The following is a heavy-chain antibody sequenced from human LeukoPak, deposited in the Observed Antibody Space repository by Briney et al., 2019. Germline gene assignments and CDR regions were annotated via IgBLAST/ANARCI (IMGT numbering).Heavy chain of an antibody. V-gene: IGHV3-33*06. Sequence: PGRSLRLSCAASGFTFSSYGMHWVRQAPGKGLEWVAVIWYDGSNKYYADSVKGRFTISRDNSKNTPYLQMNSLRAEDTAVYYCAKERLYSYGSDAFDIWGQGTMVTVSS. CDR2: IWYDGSNK. CDR1: GFTFSSYG. J-gene: IGHJ3*02. D-gene: IGHD5-18*01. CDR3: AKERLYSYGSDAFDI.